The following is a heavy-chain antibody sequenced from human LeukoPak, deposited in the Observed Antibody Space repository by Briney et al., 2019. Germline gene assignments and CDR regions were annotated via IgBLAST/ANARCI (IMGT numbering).Heavy chain of an antibody. CDR1: GFTVSSNY. CDR2: IYSGGST. J-gene: IGHJ4*02. CDR3: ATYSGSYLID. V-gene: IGHV3-53*01. Sequence: GGSLRLSCAASGFTVSSNYMSWVRQAPGKGLEWVSVIYSGGSTYYADSVKGRFTISRDNAKNSLYLQMNSLRAGGTAVYYCATYSGSYLIDWGQGTLVTVSS. D-gene: IGHD1-26*01.